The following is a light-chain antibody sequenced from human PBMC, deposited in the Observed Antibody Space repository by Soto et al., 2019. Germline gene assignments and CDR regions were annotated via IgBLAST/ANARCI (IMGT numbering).Light chain of an antibody. CDR3: TSWTTSTTMI. V-gene: IGLV2-14*03. Sequence: QSALTQPASVSGSPGQSITISCTGTSSDIGAYNFVSWYQQHPGKAPKLMLYDVNIRPSGVSNLFSGSKSGNTASLTISGLQAEDEADYFCTSWTTSTTMIFGVGTKVTVL. J-gene: IGLJ2*01. CDR2: DVN. CDR1: SSDIGAYNF.